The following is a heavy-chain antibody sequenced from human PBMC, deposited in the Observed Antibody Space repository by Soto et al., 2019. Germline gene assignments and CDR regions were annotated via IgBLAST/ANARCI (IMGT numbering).Heavy chain of an antibody. CDR1: GYNFRSFG. V-gene: IGHV1-18*01. CDR2: ISPYSVNT. Sequence: GASVKVSCKASGYNFRSFGVSWVRQAPGQGLEWMGWISPYSVNTNYAQKFQGRVTITSDTSTSTAYMEPSSLSSDDTAVYYCARMWKEVRGLDYWGQGTLVTVSS. D-gene: IGHD3-10*01. J-gene: IGHJ4*02. CDR3: ARMWKEVRGLDY.